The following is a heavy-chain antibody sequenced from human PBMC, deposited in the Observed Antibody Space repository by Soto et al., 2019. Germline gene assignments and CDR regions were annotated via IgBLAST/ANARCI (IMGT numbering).Heavy chain of an antibody. D-gene: IGHD2-15*01. J-gene: IGHJ5*02. V-gene: IGHV4-31*03. CDR2: IYYSGST. CDR1: GGSIIDSGSFY. Sequence: QVQMQESGPGLVKPSQTLYLTCSVSGGSIIDSGSFYWNWIRQHPGKGLEWIGYIYYSGSTYYNRSLKSRATISLDTSKNQVSLKVTSVTAADTAIYYCARGEVVASNWFDPWGQGTLVTVSS. CDR3: ARGEVVASNWFDP.